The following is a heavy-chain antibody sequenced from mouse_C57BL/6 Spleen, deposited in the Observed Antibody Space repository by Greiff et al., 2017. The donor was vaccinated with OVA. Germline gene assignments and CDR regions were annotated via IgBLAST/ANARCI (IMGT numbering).Heavy chain of an antibody. D-gene: IGHD3-2*02. V-gene: IGHV1-64*01. J-gene: IGHJ3*01. Sequence: VQLQQPGAELVKPGASVKLSCKASGYTFTSYWMHWVKQRPGQGLEWIGMIYPNSGSTNYNEKFKSKATLTVDKSSTTAYMQLSSLTSEDSAVDYYAVDSSGYVRFAYWGQGTLVTVSA. CDR3: AVDSSGYVRFAY. CDR2: IYPNSGST. CDR1: GYTFTSYW.